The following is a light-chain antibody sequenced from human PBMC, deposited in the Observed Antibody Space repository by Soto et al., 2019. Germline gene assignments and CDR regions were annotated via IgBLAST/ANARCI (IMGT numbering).Light chain of an antibody. CDR3: QQYGSSPLT. CDR2: GAS. J-gene: IGKJ4*01. CDR1: QSVSSSY. V-gene: IGKV3-20*01. Sequence: EIELTQSPGTLSLSPGERATLSCRASQSVSSSYLAWYQQKPGQAPRLRVYGASSRATGIPDRFSGSGSGTDFTLTISRLEPEDFAVYYCQQYGSSPLTFGGGT.